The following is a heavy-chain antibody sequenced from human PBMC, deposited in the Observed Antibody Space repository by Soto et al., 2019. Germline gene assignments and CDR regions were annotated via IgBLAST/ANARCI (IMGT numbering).Heavy chain of an antibody. D-gene: IGHD6-19*01. CDR1: IGTFSSYA. CDR2: IIPIFGTA. J-gene: IGHJ4*02. Sequence: QVQLVQSGAEVKKPGSKRKVSCKGSIGTFSSYAISWVRQAPGQGLEWMGGIIPIFGTANYAQKFQGRVTITADESTSTAYMELSSLRSEDMAVYYCATPRSYSSGWYFDYWGQGTLVTVSS. V-gene: IGHV1-69*12. CDR3: ATPRSYSSGWYFDY.